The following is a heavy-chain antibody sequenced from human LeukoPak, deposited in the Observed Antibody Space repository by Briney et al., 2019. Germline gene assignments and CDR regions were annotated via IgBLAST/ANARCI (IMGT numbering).Heavy chain of an antibody. CDR1: GASITNSDW. CDR3: ARVRCSEGKCNFFDY. Sequence: SETLSLTCSVSGASITNSDWWTWVRQPPGEGLEWIGEIYNGGTTEYNPSLKSRVTISVDKSKNEFSLKLSSVTAADTAVYYCARVRCSEGKCNFFDYWGQGTLVTVSS. CDR2: IYNGGTT. D-gene: IGHD6-19*01. V-gene: IGHV4-4*02. J-gene: IGHJ4*02.